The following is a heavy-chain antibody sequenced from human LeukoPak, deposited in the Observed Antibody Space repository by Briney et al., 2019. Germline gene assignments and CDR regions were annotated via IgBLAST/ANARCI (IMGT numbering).Heavy chain of an antibody. V-gene: IGHV3-48*04. Sequence: GGSLRLSCAASGFTFSDFSINSGRQAPGRGVEWVSYISGRGSTGVYADSVKGRLTISRDNAKNSVFLQMNSLRAEDAAVYHWARDSVVDTAKIEKFFYYHMDVWGKGTTVTVSS. D-gene: IGHD5-18*01. CDR2: ISGRGSTG. J-gene: IGHJ6*03. CDR1: GFTFSDFS. CDR3: ARDSVVDTAKIEKFFYYHMDV.